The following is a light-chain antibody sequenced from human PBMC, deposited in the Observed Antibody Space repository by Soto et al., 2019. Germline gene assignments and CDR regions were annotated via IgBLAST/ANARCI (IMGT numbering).Light chain of an antibody. CDR2: EVN. CDR3: CASVGSPNWV. CDR1: SSDVGSCNC. J-gene: IGLJ3*02. V-gene: IGLV2-23*02. Sequence: QSVLTQPASVSGSPGQSITISCTGTSSDVGSCNCVSWYQQHPGKAPTLMIYEVNKRPSGVSNRFSGSKSGNTASLTISGLQAEDEADYYCCASVGSPNWVFGGGTKGTVL.